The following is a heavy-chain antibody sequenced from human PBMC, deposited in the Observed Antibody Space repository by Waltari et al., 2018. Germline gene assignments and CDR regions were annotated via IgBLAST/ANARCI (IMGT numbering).Heavy chain of an antibody. J-gene: IGHJ4*02. D-gene: IGHD2-15*01. Sequence: EVQLVESGGGLVQPGGSLRLSCAASGFTFSSYWMSWVRQAPGKGLEWVANIKQDGSEKYYVYSVKGRFTISRDNAKNSLYLQMNSLRAEDTAVYYCARGRCSGGSCYSGYFDYWGQGTLVTVSS. CDR3: ARGRCSGGSCYSGYFDY. CDR1: GFTFSSYW. CDR2: IKQDGSEK. V-gene: IGHV3-7*01.